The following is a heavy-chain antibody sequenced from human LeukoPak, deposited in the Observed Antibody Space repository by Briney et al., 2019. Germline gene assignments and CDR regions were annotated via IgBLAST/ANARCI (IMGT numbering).Heavy chain of an antibody. CDR3: ARDWYSSSWYNYYYYYGMDV. CDR1: GFTFSSYG. CDR2: IRYDGSNK. Sequence: GGSLRLSCAASGFTFSSYGMHWVRQAPGKGLEWVAFIRYDGSNKYYADSVKGRFTISRDNSKNTLYLQMNSLRAEDTAVYYCARDWYSSSWYNYYYYYGMDVWGQGTTVTVSS. V-gene: IGHV3-30*02. J-gene: IGHJ6*02. D-gene: IGHD6-13*01.